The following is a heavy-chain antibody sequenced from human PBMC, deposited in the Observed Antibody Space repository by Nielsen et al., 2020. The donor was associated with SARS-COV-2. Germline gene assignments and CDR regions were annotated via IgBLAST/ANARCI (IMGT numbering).Heavy chain of an antibody. D-gene: IGHD1-26*01. CDR1: GGSISSYY. CDR2: IYYSGST. J-gene: IGHJ5*02. CDR3: ARGGGPGSGSYT. V-gene: IGHV4-59*01. Sequence: SETLSLTCTVSGGSISSYYWSWNRQPPGKGLEWIGYIYYSGSTNYNPSLKSRVTISVDTSKNQFSLKLSSVTAADTAVYYCARGGGPGSGSYTWGQGTLVTVSS.